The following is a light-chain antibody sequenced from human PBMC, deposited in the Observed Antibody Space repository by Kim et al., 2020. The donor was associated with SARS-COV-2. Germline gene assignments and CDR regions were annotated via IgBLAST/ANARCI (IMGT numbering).Light chain of an antibody. CDR2: AAS. V-gene: IGKV1-39*01. Sequence: DIQVTQSPSFLSASVGDRVTITCRTSQSVTTYLNWYQQKSGKAPKLLISAASTLHSGVPSRFSGSGSETDFTLTISSLQLEDFAAYYCQQSYSTPYTFGQGTKLEI. J-gene: IGKJ2*01. CDR3: QQSYSTPYT. CDR1: QSVTTY.